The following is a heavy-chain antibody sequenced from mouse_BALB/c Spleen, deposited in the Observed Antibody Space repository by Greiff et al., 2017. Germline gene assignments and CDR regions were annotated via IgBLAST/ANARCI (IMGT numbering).Heavy chain of an antibody. V-gene: IGHV1-69*02. CDR1: GYTFTSYW. CDR3: TRDGRGVDY. J-gene: IGHJ2*01. D-gene: IGHD1-1*01. CDR2: IYPSDSYT. Sequence: QVQLQQPGAELVRPGASVKLSCKASGYTFTSYWINWVKQRPGQGLEWIGNIYPSDSYTNYNQKFKDKATLTVDKSSSTAYMQLSSPTSEDSAVYYCTRDGRGVDYWGQGTTLTVSA.